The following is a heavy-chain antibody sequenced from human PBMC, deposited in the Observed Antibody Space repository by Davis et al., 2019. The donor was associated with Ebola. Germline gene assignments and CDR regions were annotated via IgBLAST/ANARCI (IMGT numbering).Heavy chain of an antibody. V-gene: IGHV4-4*07. Sequence: PSETLSLTCTVSGGSISSHYWSWIRQPAGKGLEWIGRVYSSGSTSYNPSLKSRVTMSVDTSKNQFSLKLSSVTAADTAVYYCGRDQDSSMAAPGTDVWGQGTTVTVSS. CDR1: GGSISSHY. CDR3: GRDQDSSMAAPGTDV. D-gene: IGHD2/OR15-2a*01. J-gene: IGHJ6*02. CDR2: VYSSGST.